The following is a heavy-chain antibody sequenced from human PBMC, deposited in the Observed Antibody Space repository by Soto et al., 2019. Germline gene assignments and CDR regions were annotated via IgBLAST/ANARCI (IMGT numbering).Heavy chain of an antibody. J-gene: IGHJ4*02. Sequence: SETLSLTCTVSGGSISSSSYYWGWIRQPPGKGLEWIGSIYYSGSTYYNPSLKSRVTISVDTTKNQFSLKLSSVTAADTAVYYCARTYSSSWYGYYYFDYWGQGTLVTVSS. CDR2: IYYSGST. CDR3: ARTYSSSWYGYYYFDY. D-gene: IGHD6-13*01. V-gene: IGHV4-39*01. CDR1: GGSISSSSYY.